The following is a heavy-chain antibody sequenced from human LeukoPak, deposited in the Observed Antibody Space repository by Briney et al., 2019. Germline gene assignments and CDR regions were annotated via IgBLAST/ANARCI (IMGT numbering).Heavy chain of an antibody. V-gene: IGHV3-9*01. Sequence: GGSLRLSCAASGFSFGDYSMHWVRQAPGKGLEWVSGLSWNSGNIGYADSVKGRFTISRDNAKNSVYLEMNSLRPEDTALYYRAKVGRASDYFDYWGQGTLVTVSS. J-gene: IGHJ4*02. CDR2: LSWNSGNI. CDR3: AKVGRASDYFDY. D-gene: IGHD1-26*01. CDR1: GFSFGDYS.